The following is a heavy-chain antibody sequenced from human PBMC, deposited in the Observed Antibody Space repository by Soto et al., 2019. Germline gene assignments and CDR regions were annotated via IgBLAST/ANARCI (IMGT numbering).Heavy chain of an antibody. CDR2: IYYSGST. D-gene: IGHD3-9*01. Sequence: SETLSLTCTVSDGSISSYDWSWIRQPPGKGLEWIGYIYYSGSTNYNPSLKSRVTISVDTSKNQFSLKLSSVTAADTAVYYCARDSTGYTLYYGMDVGPRDHGHRLL. V-gene: IGHV4-59*01. CDR1: DGSISSYD. J-gene: IGHJ6*02. CDR3: ARDSTGYTLYYGMDV.